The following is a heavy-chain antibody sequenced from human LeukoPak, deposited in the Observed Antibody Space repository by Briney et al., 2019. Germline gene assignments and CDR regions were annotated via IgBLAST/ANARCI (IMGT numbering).Heavy chain of an antibody. J-gene: IGHJ4*02. V-gene: IGHV6-1*01. CDR1: GDSVSSGSGG. Sequence: SQTLSLTCDISGDSVSSGSGGWNWIRQSPSRGLEWLGRIYYRSQWYNDDAVSVKGRISINPDTAKNQFSLHLNSVTPDDTALYYCARPGDYGGPGGDYWGQGTLVTVSS. CDR2: IYYRSQWYN. D-gene: IGHD4-23*01. CDR3: ARPGDYGGPGGDY.